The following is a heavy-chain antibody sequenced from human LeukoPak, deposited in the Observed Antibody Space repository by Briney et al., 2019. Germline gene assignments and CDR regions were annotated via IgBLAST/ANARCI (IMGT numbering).Heavy chain of an antibody. V-gene: IGHV3-30-3*01. CDR2: ISYDGSNK. Sequence: PGGSLRLSCAASGFTFSSYAMHWVRQAPGKGLEWVAVISYDGSNKYYADSVKGRFTISRDNSKNTLYLQMNSLRAEDTAVYYCARDFIYDSSGYTLSFDYWAREPWSPSPQ. J-gene: IGHJ4*02. CDR1: GFTFSSYA. D-gene: IGHD3-22*01. CDR3: ARDFIYDSSGYTLSFDY.